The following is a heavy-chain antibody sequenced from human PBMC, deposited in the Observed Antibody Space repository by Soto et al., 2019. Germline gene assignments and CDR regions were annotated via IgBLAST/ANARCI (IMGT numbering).Heavy chain of an antibody. D-gene: IGHD3-22*01. CDR3: ARDGSGYRSRASPMDV. CDR1: GDTFSSYA. Sequence: QVRRVQSGAEVKKPGSSVKVSCKASGDTFSSYAISWVRQAPGQGLEWVGGIILNFGTANYAQKFQGRVTITADESTSTAYMELSSLRSEDTAVYYCARDGSGYRSRASPMDVWGQGTTVTVSS. CDR2: IILNFGTA. J-gene: IGHJ6*02. V-gene: IGHV1-69*01.